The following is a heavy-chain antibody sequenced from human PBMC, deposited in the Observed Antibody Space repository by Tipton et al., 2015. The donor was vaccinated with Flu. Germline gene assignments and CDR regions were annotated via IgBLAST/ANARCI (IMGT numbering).Heavy chain of an antibody. CDR1: GFTFTSYY. CDR2: INPGDGDP. Sequence: QLVQSGAEVKKPGASVKVSCKASGFTFTSYYIHWVRQAPGQGLEWMGIINPGDGDPTYTQKFQGRLTMTRDTSTSTVYMELSSLRSEDAAMYYCARDLTAFDIWGQGTMVTVSS. V-gene: IGHV1-46*01. J-gene: IGHJ3*02. CDR3: ARDLTAFDI.